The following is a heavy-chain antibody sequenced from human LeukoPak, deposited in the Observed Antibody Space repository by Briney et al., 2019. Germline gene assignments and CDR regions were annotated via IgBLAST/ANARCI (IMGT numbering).Heavy chain of an antibody. V-gene: IGHV3-7*01. D-gene: IGHD2-2*01. CDR3: AREMGGDIVVVHAFSEDYFDY. CDR2: IKQDGSDK. CDR1: GFTFSSYW. J-gene: IGHJ4*02. Sequence: PGGSLRLSCAASGFTFSSYWMSWVRQAPGKGLEWVANIKQDGSDKYYVDSVKGRFTISRDNAKNSLYLQMNSLRAEDTAVYYCAREMGGDIVVVHAFSEDYFDYWGQGTLVTVSS.